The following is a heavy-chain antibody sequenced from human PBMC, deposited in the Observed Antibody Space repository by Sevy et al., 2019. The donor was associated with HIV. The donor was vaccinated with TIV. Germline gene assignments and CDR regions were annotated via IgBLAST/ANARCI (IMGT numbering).Heavy chain of an antibody. D-gene: IGHD2-15*01. CDR1: GYSSSNYW. CDR3: ARLNYGGNGEVAFDI. Sequence: ASVKVSCKGSGYSSSNYWIGWVRQMPGKGLEWMGIIYLGDSDTRYSPSFQGQVNMSVDKSISTAFLQWSSLKASDTAMYYWARLNYGGNGEVAFDIWGQGTMVTVSS. J-gene: IGHJ3*02. CDR2: IYLGDSDT. V-gene: IGHV5-51*01.